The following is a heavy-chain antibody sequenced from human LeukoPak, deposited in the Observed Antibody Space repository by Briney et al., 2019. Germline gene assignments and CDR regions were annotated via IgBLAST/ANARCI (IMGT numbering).Heavy chain of an antibody. Sequence: GGSLRLSCEVSGFNVGTDYMTWIRQAPGKGLVWVSIIHSGGATFYSDSVKGRFTISRDTSKNTLSLQMNNLRAEDTGVYYCARGYDFWSGSSSGVFDVWGQGTMVIVPS. V-gene: IGHV3-53*01. J-gene: IGHJ3*01. CDR3: ARGYDFWSGSSSGVFDV. D-gene: IGHD3-3*01. CDR1: GFNVGTDY. CDR2: IHSGGAT.